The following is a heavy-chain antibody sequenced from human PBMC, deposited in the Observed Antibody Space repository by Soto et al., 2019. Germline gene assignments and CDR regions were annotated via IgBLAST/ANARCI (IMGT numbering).Heavy chain of an antibody. Sequence: PSETLSLTCDVTGYSSSSGYYWGWIRQPPGKGLEWIGSVYHSGSTYYNPSLKGRVTISVDTSKNQFSLKLSSVTAADTAVYYCARDFGVVISSWSGGMDVWGQGTTVTVSS. CDR3: ARDFGVVISSWSGGMDV. D-gene: IGHD3-3*01. J-gene: IGHJ6*02. V-gene: IGHV4-38-2*02. CDR2: VYHSGST. CDR1: GYSSSSGYY.